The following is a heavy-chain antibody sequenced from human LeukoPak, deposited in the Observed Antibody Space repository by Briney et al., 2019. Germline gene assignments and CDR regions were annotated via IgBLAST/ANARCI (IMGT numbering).Heavy chain of an antibody. CDR1: GFTFSSYG. Sequence: GGSLRLSCAASGFTFSSYGMHWVRQAPGKGLEWVAVISYDGSNKYCADSVKGRFTISRDNSKNTLYLQMNSLRAEDTAVYYCAKDEWWPWGQGTLVTVSS. D-gene: IGHD2-15*01. V-gene: IGHV3-30*18. CDR3: AKDEWWP. CDR2: ISYDGSNK. J-gene: IGHJ5*02.